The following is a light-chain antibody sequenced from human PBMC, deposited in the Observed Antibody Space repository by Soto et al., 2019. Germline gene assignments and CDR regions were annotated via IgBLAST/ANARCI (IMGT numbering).Light chain of an antibody. CDR2: GSS. CDR1: QSVSNNY. Sequence: EVVLTQSPGTLSLSPGERATLSCRASQSVSNNYFAWYQQKPGQAPRLLIFGSSDRATGTPDRFSGSGSGTDFPLTISRLVPEDFAVYYCQQYGSSPPYTFGQGTKLEIK. CDR3: QQYGSSPPYT. J-gene: IGKJ2*01. V-gene: IGKV3-20*01.